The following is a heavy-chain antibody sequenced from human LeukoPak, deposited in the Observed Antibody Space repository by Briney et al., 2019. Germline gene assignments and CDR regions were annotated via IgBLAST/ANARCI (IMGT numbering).Heavy chain of an antibody. CDR1: GFTFSNFW. Sequence: GGSLRLSCAASGFTFSNFWMHWVRQVPGKGLVWVSGINHDGTGTYYADSVKGRFTISRDNAKNTVYLQMNGLRAEDTTVYYCATVSGYWGQGTLVTVSS. J-gene: IGHJ4*02. D-gene: IGHD6-25*01. CDR2: INHDGTGT. CDR3: ATVSGY. V-gene: IGHV3-74*01.